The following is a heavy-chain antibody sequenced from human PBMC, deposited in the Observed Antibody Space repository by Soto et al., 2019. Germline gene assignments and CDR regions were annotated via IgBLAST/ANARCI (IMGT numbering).Heavy chain of an antibody. Sequence: PGDSLKISCKGSGYSLTSYWIGWVRQMPGKGLEWMGIIWPGDSDTRYSPSLQGPVTISADKSINTAYLQWNSLKASDTAMYYCAGPFDSSGWNDYWCQGTLVTVSS. V-gene: IGHV5-51*01. D-gene: IGHD6-19*01. J-gene: IGHJ4*02. CDR1: GYSLTSYW. CDR3: AGPFDSSGWNDY. CDR2: IWPGDSDT.